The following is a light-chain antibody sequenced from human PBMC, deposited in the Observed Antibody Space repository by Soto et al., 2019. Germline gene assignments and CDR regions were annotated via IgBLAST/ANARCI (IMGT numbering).Light chain of an antibody. V-gene: IGKV1-39*01. CDR2: GVS. J-gene: IGKJ1*01. Sequence: DIEMTQSPASMSASLGARVTITCGARQSISSYLNWYQQKPGKAPKVLIFGVSTLQSGVPSRFSGSGSGTDFTLTISSLPPEDSEXYFCQQSYTXPRTCGQGTKVDIK. CDR1: QSISSY. CDR3: QQSYTXPRT.